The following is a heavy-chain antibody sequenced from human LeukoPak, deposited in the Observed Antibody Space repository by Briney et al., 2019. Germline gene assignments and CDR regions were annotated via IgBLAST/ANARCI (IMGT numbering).Heavy chain of an antibody. Sequence: SETLSLTCTVSGGSISSGGYYWSWIRQHPGKGLEWIVYIYYSGSTYYNPSLKSRVTISVDTSKNQFSLKLSSVTAADTAVYYCARDKTLEVGTPSMVRAFDIWGQGTMVTVSS. D-gene: IGHD4/OR15-4a*01. V-gene: IGHV4-31*03. CDR2: IYYSGST. CDR1: GGSISSGGYY. CDR3: ARDKTLEVGTPSMVRAFDI. J-gene: IGHJ3*02.